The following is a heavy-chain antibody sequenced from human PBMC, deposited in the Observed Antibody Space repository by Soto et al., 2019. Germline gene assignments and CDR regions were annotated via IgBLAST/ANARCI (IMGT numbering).Heavy chain of an antibody. D-gene: IGHD6-19*01. CDR2: IYYGGST. J-gene: IGHJ4*02. V-gene: IGHV4-59*01. CDR1: GGSFSSYF. CDR3: ASLVRTGWKIFDH. Sequence: QVQLQESGPGLVKPSETLSLTCTVSGGSFSSYFWSWIRQPPGKGLEWIGYIYYGGSTTYNPSLESRVTISVDTSKNQFSLHLTSVTAADTAVYYCASLVRTGWKIFDHWGQGALVAVSS.